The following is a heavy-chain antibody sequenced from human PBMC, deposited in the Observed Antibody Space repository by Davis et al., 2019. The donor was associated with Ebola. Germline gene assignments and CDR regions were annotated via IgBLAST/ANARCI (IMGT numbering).Heavy chain of an antibody. D-gene: IGHD6-19*01. J-gene: IGHJ4*02. CDR1: GYNFNAYG. CDR2: ISAFTPNT. CDR3: ARGAGGWPDY. V-gene: IGHV1-18*04. Sequence: ASVKVSCKVSGYNFNAYGVTWVRQAPGQGLEWMGWISAFTPNTNYAQKFQDRVTMTKDTSTTTAYLELRRLRSDDTAIYFCARGAGGWPDYWGQGTLVTVSS.